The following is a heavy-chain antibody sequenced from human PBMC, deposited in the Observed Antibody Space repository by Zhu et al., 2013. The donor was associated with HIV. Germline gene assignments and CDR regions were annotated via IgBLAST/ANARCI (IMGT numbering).Heavy chain of an antibody. Sequence: QVQLVQSGAEMKSPGASVRISCRASGYIFIDYYLHWVRQAPGQGPESMGWINPRNGDTKYAPNFQGRLTLTRDTSISTIYMVLNSLTSEDTAVYYCARDHTISYAYDVWGQGT. CDR1: GYIFIDYY. CDR3: ARDHTISYAYDV. J-gene: IGHJ3*01. CDR2: INPRNGDT. V-gene: IGHV1-2*07.